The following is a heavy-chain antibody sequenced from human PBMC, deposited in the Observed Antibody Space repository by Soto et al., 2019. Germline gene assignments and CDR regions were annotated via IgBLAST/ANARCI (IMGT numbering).Heavy chain of an antibody. CDR1: GYTFRNYG. V-gene: IGHV1-18*01. Sequence: QVQLVQSGAEVKKPGASVKVSCKASGYTFRNYGISWVRQAPGQGLEWMGWISPFNGNIKFGQKFQGRVTMTTDTSTNIAYMELTSLTSDDTAVYYCAKEEDSQALDFWGQGTLVTVSA. J-gene: IGHJ4*02. CDR3: AKEEDSQALDF. CDR2: ISPFNGNI.